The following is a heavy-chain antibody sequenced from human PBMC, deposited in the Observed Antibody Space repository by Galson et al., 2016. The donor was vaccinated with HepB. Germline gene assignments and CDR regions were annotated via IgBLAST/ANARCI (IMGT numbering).Heavy chain of an antibody. CDR3: ARRHEYCPPVGCSVDY. D-gene: IGHD2/OR15-2a*01. Sequence: SLRLSCAASGFTFNNYGMTWVRQAPGKGLEFVSSISRSGDSTDYADSVKGRFTISRDNSNNMLFLQMSSLRPDDTAVYFCARRHEYCPPVGCSVDYWGQGTLVSVSS. J-gene: IGHJ4*02. CDR1: GFTFNNYG. V-gene: IGHV3-23*01. CDR2: ISRSGDST.